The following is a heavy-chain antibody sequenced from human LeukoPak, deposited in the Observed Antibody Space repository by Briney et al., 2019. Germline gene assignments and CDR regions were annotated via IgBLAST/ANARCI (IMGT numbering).Heavy chain of an antibody. CDR3: ARYSYGHGWFDP. Sequence: PSETLSLTCAVYGGSFSGYYWSWIRQPPGKGLEWIGEINHSGSTNYNPSLKSRVTISVDTSKSQFSLRLISVTAADTAIYYCARYSYGHGWFDPWGQGTLVTVSS. J-gene: IGHJ5*02. CDR2: INHSGST. CDR1: GGSFSGYY. V-gene: IGHV4-34*01. D-gene: IGHD3-16*01.